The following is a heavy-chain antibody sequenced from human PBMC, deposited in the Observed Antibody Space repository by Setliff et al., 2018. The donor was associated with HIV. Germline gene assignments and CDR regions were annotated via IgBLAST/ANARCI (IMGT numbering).Heavy chain of an antibody. CDR2: INSDRITT. D-gene: IGHD4-17*01. CDR3: ARLYGDSNYFDY. J-gene: IGHJ4*02. V-gene: IGHV3-74*01. CDR1: GFSFSSHW. Sequence: GGSLRLSCAGSGFSFSSHWMHWVRQAPGKGLVWVSRINSDRITTAYADSVKGRFTISRDNAKSTLYLQMNSLRADDTAVYYCARLYGDSNYFDYWGQGTLVTVSS.